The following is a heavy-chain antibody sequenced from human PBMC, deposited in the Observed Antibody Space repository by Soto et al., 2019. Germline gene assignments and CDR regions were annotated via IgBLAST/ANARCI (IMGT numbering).Heavy chain of an antibody. Sequence: TLSLTCTVSGISIDNYYCSWILQSAGKGLEWIGRIYSSGTTNYNPSLKSRVTMSVDMSKSQFSLNVRSVTAADTAVYYCVRDVGGSGWFAPWGQGTLVTVSS. CDR3: VRDVGGSGWFAP. CDR2: IYSSGTT. J-gene: IGHJ5*02. CDR1: GISIDNYY. V-gene: IGHV4-4*07.